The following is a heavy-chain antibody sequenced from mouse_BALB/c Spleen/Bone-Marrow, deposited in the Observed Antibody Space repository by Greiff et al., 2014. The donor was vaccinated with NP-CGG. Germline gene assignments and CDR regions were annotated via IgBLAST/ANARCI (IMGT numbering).Heavy chain of an antibody. CDR1: GYAFTNYL. V-gene: IGHV1-54*01. CDR3: ARAITDAMDY. D-gene: IGHD2-4*01. Sequence: LQESGAELVRPGTSVKESCKGSGYAFTNYLIEWVKQRPGQGLEWIGVINSGSGGTKYNEKFKGKATLTADKSSSTAYMQLSSLTSDDSAVYFCARAITDAMDYWGQGTSVTVSS. CDR2: INSGSGGT. J-gene: IGHJ4*01.